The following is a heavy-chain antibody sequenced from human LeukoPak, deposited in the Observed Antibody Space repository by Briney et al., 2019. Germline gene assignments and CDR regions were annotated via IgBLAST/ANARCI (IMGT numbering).Heavy chain of an antibody. CDR3: ARADRSYYYYYMDV. J-gene: IGHJ6*03. CDR2: INPNSGGT. D-gene: IGHD3-10*01. Sequence: ASVKVSCKASGYTFTGYYMHWVRQAPGQGLEWMGWINPNSGGTNYAQKFQGRVTMTRDTSISTAYMELSRLRSGDTAVYYCARADRSYYYYYMDVWGKGTTVTVSS. V-gene: IGHV1-2*02. CDR1: GYTFTGYY.